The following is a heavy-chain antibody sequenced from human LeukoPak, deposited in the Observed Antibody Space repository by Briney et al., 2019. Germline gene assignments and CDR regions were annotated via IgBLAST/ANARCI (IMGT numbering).Heavy chain of an antibody. D-gene: IGHD6-13*01. CDR3: ARAGPRYSSSRRHFDY. CDR2: INHSGST. V-gene: IGHV4-34*01. Sequence: SETLSLTCAVYGGSFSGYYWSWIRQPPGEGLEWIGEINHSGSTNYNPSLKSRVTISVDTSKNQFPLKLSSVTAADTAVYYCARAGPRYSSSRRHFDYWGQGTLVTVSS. CDR1: GGSFSGYY. J-gene: IGHJ4*02.